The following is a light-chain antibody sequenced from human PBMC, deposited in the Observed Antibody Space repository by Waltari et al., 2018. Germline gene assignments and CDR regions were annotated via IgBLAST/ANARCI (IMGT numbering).Light chain of an antibody. CDR3: ATWDDNLNAVV. CDR2: STN. J-gene: IGLJ3*02. Sequence: QSVLTQPPSASGTPGQRATISCSGRSPNVGRHPFYWYRQLPGTAPKLLIYSTNQRPSGVPDLFSGSKSGTSASLAISRLQSEDETDYYCATWDDNLNAVVFGGGTKLTVL. CDR1: SPNVGRHP. V-gene: IGLV1-44*01.